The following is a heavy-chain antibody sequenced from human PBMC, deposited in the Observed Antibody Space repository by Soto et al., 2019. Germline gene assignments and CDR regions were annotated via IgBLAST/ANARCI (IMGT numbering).Heavy chain of an antibody. Sequence: SETLSLTCAVYGDSFSGYYLSWIRKPPGKGLEWSGEINHSGSTNYNPSLKSRVTISVDTSKNQFSLKLSSVTAADTAVYYCANCPLIRVLDWQVYWGKGTTVTVSS. J-gene: IGHJ4*02. CDR3: ANCPLIRVLDWQVY. CDR1: GDSFSGYY. D-gene: IGHD3-3*01. CDR2: INHSGST. V-gene: IGHV4-34*01.